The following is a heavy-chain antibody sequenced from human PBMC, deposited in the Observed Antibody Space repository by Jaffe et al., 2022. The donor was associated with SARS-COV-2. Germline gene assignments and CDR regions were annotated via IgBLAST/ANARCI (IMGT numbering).Heavy chain of an antibody. CDR3: ARDFGGSGWYSCFDY. CDR1: GFTFSSYG. V-gene: IGHV3-33*01. Sequence: QVQLVESGGGVVQPGRSLRLSCAASGFTFSSYGMHWVRQAPGKGLEWVAVIWYDGSNKYYADSVKGRFTISRDNSKNTLYLQMNSLRAEDTAVYYCARDFGGSGWYSCFDYWGQGTLVTVSS. D-gene: IGHD6-19*01. CDR2: IWYDGSNK. J-gene: IGHJ4*02.